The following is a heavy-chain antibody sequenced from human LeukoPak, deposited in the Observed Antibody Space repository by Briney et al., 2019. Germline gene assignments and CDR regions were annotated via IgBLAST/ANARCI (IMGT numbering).Heavy chain of an antibody. D-gene: IGHD6-19*01. Sequence: GGSLRLSCADSGFTFGSYAMTWVRQTPGKGLEWVSTITGASGTTYYADSVRGRFTISRDNAKNSLYLQMNSLRAEDTAVYYCARAIAVSPWYFDLWGRGTLVTVSS. J-gene: IGHJ2*01. CDR2: ITGASGTT. V-gene: IGHV3-23*01. CDR3: ARAIAVSPWYFDL. CDR1: GFTFGSYA.